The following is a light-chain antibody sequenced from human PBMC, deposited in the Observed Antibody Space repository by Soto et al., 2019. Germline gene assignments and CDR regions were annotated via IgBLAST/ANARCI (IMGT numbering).Light chain of an antibody. CDR1: SSNVGVNF. J-gene: IGLJ1*01. Sequence: QSVLTQPPSASGTPGQRVTISCSGSSSNVGVNFVYWYQHLPGTAPKLLIYRNDQRPSGVPDRFSGSKSGTSSSLAISGLRYEEEADYYCAAWDDSLRGRVFGPGTKVTVL. CDR2: RND. CDR3: AAWDDSLRGRV. V-gene: IGLV1-47*01.